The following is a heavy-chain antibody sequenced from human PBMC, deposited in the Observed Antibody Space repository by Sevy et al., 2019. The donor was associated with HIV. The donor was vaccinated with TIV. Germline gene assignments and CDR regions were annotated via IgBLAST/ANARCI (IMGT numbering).Heavy chain of an antibody. J-gene: IGHJ4*02. CDR1: RFTFSSYS. CDR3: AGSITMVRGVIITGPYFDY. D-gene: IGHD3-10*01. CDR2: ISSSSSTI. V-gene: IGHV3-48*02. Sequence: GGSLRPSCAASRFTFSSYSMNWVRQAPGKGLEWVSYISSSSSTIYYADSVKGRFTISRDNAKNSLYLQMNSLRDEDTAVYYCAGSITMVRGVIITGPYFDYWGQGTLVTVSS.